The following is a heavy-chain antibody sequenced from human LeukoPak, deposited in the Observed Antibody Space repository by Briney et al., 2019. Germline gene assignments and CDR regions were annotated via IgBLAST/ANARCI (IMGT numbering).Heavy chain of an antibody. V-gene: IGHV3-23*01. D-gene: IGHD3-22*01. CDR3: AKKILTYYYDSSGPSPIDY. CDR2: ITGSGGST. J-gene: IGHJ4*02. CDR1: GFTFSSYA. Sequence: GGSLRLSCAASGFTFSSYAMSWVRQALGKGLEWVSAITGSGGSTYYADSVKGRFTISRDNSKNTLYLQMNSLRAEDTAVYCCAKKILTYYYDSSGPSPIDYWGQGTLVTVSS.